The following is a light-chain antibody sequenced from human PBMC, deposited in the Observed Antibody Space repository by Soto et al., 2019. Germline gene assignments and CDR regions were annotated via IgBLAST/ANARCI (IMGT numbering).Light chain of an antibody. Sequence: EIVMTQSPATLSVSPGERATLSCRASQSVSSNLAWYQQKPGQAPRLLIYGASTRATGIPARFSGSGSGTEFTLTISSLQSEDFALYYCQQYNNWPRTFGQWTKGEIK. CDR2: GAS. V-gene: IGKV3-15*01. J-gene: IGKJ1*01. CDR1: QSVSSN. CDR3: QQYNNWPRT.